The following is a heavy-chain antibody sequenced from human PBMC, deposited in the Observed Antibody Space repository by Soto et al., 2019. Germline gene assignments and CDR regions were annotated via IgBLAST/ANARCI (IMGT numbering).Heavy chain of an antibody. CDR2: IIPIFGTA. CDR3: AGVEYSSSSWVYYFDY. Sequence: SVKVSCKASGCTVSSYAISCERQAPGQGLEWMGGIIPIFGTANYAQKFQGRVTITADESTSTAYMELSSLRSEDTAVYYCAGVEYSSSSWVYYFDYWGQGTLVTVSS. V-gene: IGHV1-69*13. D-gene: IGHD6-6*01. J-gene: IGHJ4*02. CDR1: GCTVSSYA.